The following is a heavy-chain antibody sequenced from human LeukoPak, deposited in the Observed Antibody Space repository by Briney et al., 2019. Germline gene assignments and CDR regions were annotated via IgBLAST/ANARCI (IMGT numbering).Heavy chain of an antibody. CDR1: GGSISSYY. CDR2: IYTRGST. V-gene: IGHV4-4*07. CDR3: ARALGGYYGSGSYYNVEYFDY. Sequence: SETLSLTCTVTGGSISSYYWSWIRQPAGKGLEWLGRIYTRGSTNYNPSLKSRVTMSVDTSKNQFSLKLSSVTAADTAVYYCARALGGYYGSGSYYNVEYFDYWGQGTLVTVSS. D-gene: IGHD3-10*01. J-gene: IGHJ4*02.